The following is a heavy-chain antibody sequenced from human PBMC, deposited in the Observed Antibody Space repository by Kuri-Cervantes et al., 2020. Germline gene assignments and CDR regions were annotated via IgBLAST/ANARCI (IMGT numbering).Heavy chain of an antibody. CDR1: GFSFSDYN. CDR2: ISGGSSFI. V-gene: IGHV3-21*01. D-gene: IGHD1-26*01. CDR3: AREGNLGVSGSYDAFDY. Sequence: GESLKISCAASGFSFSDYNMNWVRQAPGRGLEWVSSISGGSSFIDYADSVKGRFTVSRDNAKESLYLQMNSLRDEDTAVYYCAREGNLGVSGSYDAFDYWGQGTLVTVSS. J-gene: IGHJ4*02.